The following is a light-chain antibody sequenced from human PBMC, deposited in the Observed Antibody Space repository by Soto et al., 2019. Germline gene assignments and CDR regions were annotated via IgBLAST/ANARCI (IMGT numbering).Light chain of an antibody. J-gene: IGKJ1*01. CDR2: AAS. CDR3: QHYNSYSEA. V-gene: IGKV1-5*01. Sequence: IQMTLSPSSLSASVGDGVTISCPARNSSNSYLNWYQQKPGQVPKLLIYAASSLQSGIPSRFSGSGSGTEFTLTISSLQPDDFATYYCQHYNSYSEAFGQGTKVDIK. CDR1: NSSNSY.